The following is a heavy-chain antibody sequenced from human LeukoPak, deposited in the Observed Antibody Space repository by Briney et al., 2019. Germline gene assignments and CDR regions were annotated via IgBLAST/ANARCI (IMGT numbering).Heavy chain of an antibody. CDR1: GYSFTSYW. CDR3: ARGCSDGYPEYYFDY. D-gene: IGHD5-24*01. CDR2: IYPGDSDT. J-gene: IGHJ4*02. Sequence: KPGESLKISCKGSGYSFTSYWSGWVRQMPGKGLEWMGIIYPGDSDTRYSPSFQGQVTISADKSISTAYLQWSSLKASDTAMYYCARGCSDGYPEYYFDYWGQGTLVTVSS. V-gene: IGHV5-51*03.